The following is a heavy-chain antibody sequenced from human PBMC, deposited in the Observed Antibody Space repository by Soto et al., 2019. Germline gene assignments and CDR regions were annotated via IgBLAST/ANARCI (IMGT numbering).Heavy chain of an antibody. V-gene: IGHV3-15*04. CDR3: TTLLNCGGDCYSSHAFDI. CDR1: GFPFSNAW. Sequence: GESLKISCAASGFPFSNAWMSWVRQAPGQGLEWVGRIESKTDGGKTDYAAPVQGRFTISRDDSKNTLYLQMNSLKTEDTAVYYCTTLLNCGGDCYSSHAFDIWGQGTMVTVSS. CDR2: IESKTDGGKT. D-gene: IGHD2-21*02. J-gene: IGHJ3*02.